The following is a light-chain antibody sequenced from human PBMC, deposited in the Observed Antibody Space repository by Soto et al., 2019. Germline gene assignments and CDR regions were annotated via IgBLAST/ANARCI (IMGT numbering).Light chain of an antibody. V-gene: IGKV3-15*01. CDR3: QHYNNWPPT. CDR1: ESVHRN. Sequence: EMVMTQSPATLSVSPGERVTLSCRASESVHRNLAWYQQKPGQGPSLLIYYASTRATGVPDRFTDSGSGTEFTLTISSRRAEDSGVYHCQHYNNWPPTFGPGTKVEI. J-gene: IGKJ3*01. CDR2: YAS.